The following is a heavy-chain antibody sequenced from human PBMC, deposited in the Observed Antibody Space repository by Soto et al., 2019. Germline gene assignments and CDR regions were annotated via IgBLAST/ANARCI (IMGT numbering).Heavy chain of an antibody. V-gene: IGHV3-48*03. CDR2: ISSSGSTI. CDR3: AYGGSCDY. J-gene: IGHJ4*02. D-gene: IGHD1-26*01. CDR1: GFSFNTYE. Sequence: GGSLRLSCAASGFSFNTYEMNWVRQAPGKGLEWVSYISSSGSTIYYADSVKGRFTVSRDNGKNSLYLQMNSLRAEDTAVYYCAYGGSCDYWGQGTQVTVSS.